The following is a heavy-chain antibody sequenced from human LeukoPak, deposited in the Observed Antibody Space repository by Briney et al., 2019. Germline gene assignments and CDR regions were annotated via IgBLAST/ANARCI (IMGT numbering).Heavy chain of an antibody. CDR2: IYYSGST. V-gene: IGHV4-59*01. D-gene: IGHD6-13*01. J-gene: IGHJ4*02. CDR3: ATGIAAATDY. Sequence: SETLSLTCTVSGGSINSYYWSWIRQPPGKGLEWIGYIYYSGSTNYNPSLKSRVTISVDTSKNQFSLKLSSVTAADTAVYYCATGIAAATDYWGQGTLVTVSS. CDR1: GGSINSYY.